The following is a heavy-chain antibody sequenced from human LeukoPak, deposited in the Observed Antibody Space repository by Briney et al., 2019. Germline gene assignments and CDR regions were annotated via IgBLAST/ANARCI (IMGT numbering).Heavy chain of an antibody. CDR2: INPSGGRT. Sequence: ASVKVSCKAFGYSLTNYYVHWLRQAPGQGLEWMGEINPSGGRTSYAQKFKGRITVTRYTYTHTVYMDLSSLRSEDTATYYCARGAPTTRIGAGRFDYWGQGSLLTVAS. CDR1: GYSLTNYY. J-gene: IGHJ4*02. D-gene: IGHD5-12*01. CDR3: ARGAPTTRIGAGRFDY. V-gene: IGHV1-46*01.